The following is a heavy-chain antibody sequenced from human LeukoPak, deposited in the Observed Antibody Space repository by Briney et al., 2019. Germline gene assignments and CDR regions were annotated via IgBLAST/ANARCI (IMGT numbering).Heavy chain of an antibody. V-gene: IGHV3-21*01. Sequence: GGSPRLSCAASGFTFSSYSMNWVRQAPGKGLEWVSSISSSSSYIYYADSVKGRFTISRDNAKNSLYLQMNSLRAEDTAVYYCARDQGYYDSSGPGDAFDIWGHGTMVTVSS. CDR3: ARDQGYYDSSGPGDAFDI. D-gene: IGHD3-22*01. CDR2: ISSSSSYI. J-gene: IGHJ3*02. CDR1: GFTFSSYS.